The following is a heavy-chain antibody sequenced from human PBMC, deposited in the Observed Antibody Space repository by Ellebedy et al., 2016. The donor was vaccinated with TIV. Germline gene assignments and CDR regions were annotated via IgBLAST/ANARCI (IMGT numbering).Heavy chain of an antibody. CDR2: IKQDGSEK. V-gene: IGHV3-7*01. D-gene: IGHD2-8*01. Sequence: PGGSLRLSFAASGFTFSSDWMSWVRQAPGKGLEWVANIKQDGSEKYYVDSVKGRFTISRDNAKNSLYLQMNSLRAEDTAIYYCARYAVGAYYFDYWGQGTLVTVSS. CDR1: GFTFSSDW. CDR3: ARYAVGAYYFDY. J-gene: IGHJ4*02.